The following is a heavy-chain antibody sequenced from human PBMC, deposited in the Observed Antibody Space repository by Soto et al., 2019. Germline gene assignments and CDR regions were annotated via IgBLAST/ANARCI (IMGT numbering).Heavy chain of an antibody. CDR2: IYWDDDK. Sequence: QITLKESGPPLVTPTQTLTLTCTFSGFSLSTSGVGVGWIRQPPGKALEWLVLIYWDDDKRYSPSLKSRLTSTKDTSKSQVVLTMTNMDPVDTATYYCARRRIDSGSYYLWDYWGQGTLVTVSS. J-gene: IGHJ4*02. CDR1: GFSLSTSGVG. D-gene: IGHD1-26*01. V-gene: IGHV2-5*02. CDR3: ARRRIDSGSYYLWDY.